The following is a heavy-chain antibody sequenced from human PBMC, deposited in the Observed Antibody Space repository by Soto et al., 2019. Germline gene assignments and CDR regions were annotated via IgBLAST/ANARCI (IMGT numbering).Heavy chain of an antibody. D-gene: IGHD5-12*01. CDR1: GYTFTSYG. CDR3: TRDRRYDYPL. Sequence: ASVKVSCKASGYTFTSYGISWVRQAPGQGLEWMGWISAYNANTNYAQKLQGRVTMTTDTSTSIAYLQMNSLKTEDTAVYYCTRDRRYDYPLWGQGTLVTVSS. J-gene: IGHJ4*02. CDR2: ISAYNANT. V-gene: IGHV1-18*01.